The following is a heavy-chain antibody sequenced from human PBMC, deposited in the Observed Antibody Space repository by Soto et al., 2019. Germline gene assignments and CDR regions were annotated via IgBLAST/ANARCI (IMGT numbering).Heavy chain of an antibody. CDR3: ARDGVLRFLGFDP. Sequence: SETLSLTCTVSGGSISSYYWSWIRQPPGKGLEWIGYIYYSGSTNYNPSLKSRVTISVDTSKNQFSLKLSSVTAADTAVYYCARDGVLRFLGFDPWGQGTLVTVAS. CDR2: IYYSGST. J-gene: IGHJ5*02. V-gene: IGHV4-59*01. D-gene: IGHD3-3*01. CDR1: GGSISSYY.